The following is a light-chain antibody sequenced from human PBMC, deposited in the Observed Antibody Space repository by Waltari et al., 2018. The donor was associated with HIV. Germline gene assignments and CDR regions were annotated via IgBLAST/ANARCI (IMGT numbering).Light chain of an antibody. CDR1: QSLVYRDGNSY. Sequence: DVVMTQSPLSLPVTIGQPASIPCRSTQSLVYRDGNSYLSWFQQRPGQCPRRLIYKVSNRDSGVPDRFSGGGSGTDFTLTISKVEAEDIAVYYCMQGAHWPRTFGQGTKLEIK. CDR3: MQGAHWPRT. V-gene: IGKV2-30*01. J-gene: IGKJ2*01. CDR2: KVS.